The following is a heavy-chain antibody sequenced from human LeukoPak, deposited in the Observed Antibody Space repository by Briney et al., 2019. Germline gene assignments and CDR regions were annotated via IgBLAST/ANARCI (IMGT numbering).Heavy chain of an antibody. J-gene: IGHJ4*02. CDR1: GGSISSGSYY. CDR3: ARTRVEMAPNFDY. D-gene: IGHD5-24*01. CDR2: IYTSGST. V-gene: IGHV4-61*02. Sequence: SQTLSLTCTVSGGSISSGSYYWSWIRQPAGKGLEWIGRIYTSGSTNYNPSLKSRVTISVDTSKNQFSLKLSSVTAADTAVYYCARTRVEMAPNFDYWGQGTRVTVSS.